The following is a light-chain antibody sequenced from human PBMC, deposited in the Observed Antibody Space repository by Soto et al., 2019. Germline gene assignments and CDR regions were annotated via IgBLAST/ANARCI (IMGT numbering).Light chain of an antibody. J-gene: IGKJ3*01. CDR2: AAS. V-gene: IGKV1-39*01. Sequence: DIQMTQSPSSLSASVGDRVTITCRASQSISTFLNWYQQKPGKAPKLLIYAASNLQSGVPSTFSGSKSETDFTLTISSLQPGDFATYYCQQSYSNPWTFGPGTKVDIK. CDR3: QQSYSNPWT. CDR1: QSISTF.